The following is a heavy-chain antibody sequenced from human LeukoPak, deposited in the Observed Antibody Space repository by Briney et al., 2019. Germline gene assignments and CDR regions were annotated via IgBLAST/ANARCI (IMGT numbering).Heavy chain of an antibody. J-gene: IGHJ6*02. CDR2: ISAYNGNT. Sequence: ASVKVSCKASGYTFTSYGISWVRQAPGQGLEWMARISAYNGNTNYAQKLQGRVTMTTDTSTSTAYMELRSLRSDDTAVYYCARDDSNYEYYYYGMDVWGQGTTVTVSS. CDR3: ARDDSNYEYYYYGMDV. D-gene: IGHD4-11*01. V-gene: IGHV1-18*01. CDR1: GYTFTSYG.